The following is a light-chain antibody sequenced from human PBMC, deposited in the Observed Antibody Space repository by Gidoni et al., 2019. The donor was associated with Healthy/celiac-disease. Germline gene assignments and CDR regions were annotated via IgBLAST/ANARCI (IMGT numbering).Light chain of an antibody. J-gene: IGKJ2*02. V-gene: IGKV3-20*01. CDR3: QQYGSSAECT. Sequence: EIALTHSPDTLSLSPGERSTHSCRASQRVSSSSLAWYQQKPGQAPRLLIYGASNRAAGIPDRFSGSGSGTDFTLAISRLEAEDFAVYYCQQYGSSAECTFGQGTKLEIK. CDR1: QRVSSSS. CDR2: GAS.